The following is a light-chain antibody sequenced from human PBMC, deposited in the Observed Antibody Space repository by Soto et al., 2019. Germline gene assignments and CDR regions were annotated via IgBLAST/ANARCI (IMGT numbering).Light chain of an antibody. CDR1: QSISNH. Sequence: DIQMTQSPSSLSASVEDRVIITCRASQSISNHLNWYQQKPGKAPKLLIFAASSLQSGVPSRFSGSRSGTDFTLNISSLQPEDFATYYCQQSYSSPPTFGQGTTVDIK. V-gene: IGKV1-39*01. CDR2: AAS. CDR3: QQSYSSPPT. J-gene: IGKJ1*01.